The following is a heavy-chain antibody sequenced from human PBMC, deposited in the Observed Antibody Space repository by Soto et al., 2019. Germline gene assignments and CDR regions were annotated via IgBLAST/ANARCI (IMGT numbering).Heavy chain of an antibody. Sequence: QVQLVQSGAEVKKPGSSVKVSCKASGGTFSSYAISWVRQAPGQGLEWMGGIIPIFGTVNYAQKFQGRVTITADESTSTAYMELSSLRSEDTAVYYCARGTVDYYDSSGYYYYYYYGMDVWGQGTTVTVSS. V-gene: IGHV1-69*01. D-gene: IGHD3-22*01. CDR2: IIPIFGTV. CDR3: ARGTVDYYDSSGYYYYYYYGMDV. J-gene: IGHJ6*02. CDR1: GGTFSSYA.